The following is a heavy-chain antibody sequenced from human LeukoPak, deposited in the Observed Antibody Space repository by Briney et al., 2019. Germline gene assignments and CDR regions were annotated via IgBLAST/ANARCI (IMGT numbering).Heavy chain of an antibody. V-gene: IGHV1-69*02. D-gene: IGHD1-26*01. CDR2: IIPILGIA. CDR1: GGTFSSYT. Sequence: ASVKVSCKASGGTFSSYTISWVRQAPGQGLEWMGRIIPILGIANYAQKFQGRVTITADKSTSTAYMLLRSLTSEATASYSCVQGGSYYGDNCGQGTLVTVSS. J-gene: IGHJ4*02. CDR3: VQGGSYYGDN.